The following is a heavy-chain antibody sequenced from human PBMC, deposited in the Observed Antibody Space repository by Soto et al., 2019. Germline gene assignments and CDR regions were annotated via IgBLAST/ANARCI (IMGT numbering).Heavy chain of an antibody. CDR3: ARVNCSGGSCYQYYYYGMDV. Sequence: QVQLQESGPGLVKPSEPLSLTCTVSGGSISSYYWSWIRQPPGKGLEWIGYIYYSGSNNYNPSLRSRVTISVDKSQTQFSQKLSSVTAADTAVYYCARVNCSGGSCYQYYYYGMDVWGQGTTVTVSS. V-gene: IGHV4-59*01. J-gene: IGHJ6*02. CDR2: IYYSGSN. CDR1: GGSISSYY. D-gene: IGHD2-15*01.